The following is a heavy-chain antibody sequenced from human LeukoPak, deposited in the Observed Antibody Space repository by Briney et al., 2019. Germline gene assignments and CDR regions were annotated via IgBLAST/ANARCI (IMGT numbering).Heavy chain of an antibody. J-gene: IGHJ6*03. CDR1: GGSLSGDY. CDR2: VSYSGTT. Sequence: SETLSLTCTASGGSLSGDYWSWIRQPPGKGLEWIGYVSYSGTTNYNPSLNSRLTISLDTSKNRFSLNLSSVTAADTAIYFCARYIRGPNYYIDVWGKGTTVTVSS. D-gene: IGHD1-14*01. V-gene: IGHV4-59*01. CDR3: ARYIRGPNYYIDV.